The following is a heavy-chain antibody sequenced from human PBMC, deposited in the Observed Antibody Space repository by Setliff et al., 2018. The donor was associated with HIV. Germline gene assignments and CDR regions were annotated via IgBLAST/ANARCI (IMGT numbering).Heavy chain of an antibody. J-gene: IGHJ6*03. CDR2: IYYSGSA. V-gene: IGHV4-31*03. CDR1: GGSISSGGYY. Sequence: SETLSLTCTVSGGSISSGGYYWSWIRQHPGKGLEWIGYIYYSGSAYYNPSLKSRVTISVDASKNQFSLKLSSVTAADTAVYYCARAPYYDSSGYYFYYYYYYMDVWGKGTTVTVSS. CDR3: ARAPYYDSSGYYFYYYYYYMDV. D-gene: IGHD3-22*01.